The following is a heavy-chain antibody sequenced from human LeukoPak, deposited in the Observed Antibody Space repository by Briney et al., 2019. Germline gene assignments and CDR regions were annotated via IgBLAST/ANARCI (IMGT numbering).Heavy chain of an antibody. J-gene: IGHJ6*04. CDR3: AREDSSSLDV. Sequence: GGSLRLSCAASGFTFSSYSMNWVRQAPGKGLGWVSSISSSSSSYIYYADSVKGRFTISRDNAKNSLYLQMNSLRAEDTAVYHCAREDSSSLDVWGKGTTVTVSS. CDR1: GFTFSSYS. V-gene: IGHV3-21*01. D-gene: IGHD6-6*01. CDR2: ISSSSSSYI.